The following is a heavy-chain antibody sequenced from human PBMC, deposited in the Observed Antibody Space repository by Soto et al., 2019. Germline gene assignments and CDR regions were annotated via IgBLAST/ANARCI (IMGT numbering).Heavy chain of an antibody. V-gene: IGHV4-59*01. J-gene: IGHJ6*03. D-gene: IGHD2-2*01. CDR2: MYYSGST. CDR3: ARGGEVVPAGSSGGGFYYYYYMDV. Sequence: QVQLQESGPGLVKPSETLSLTCTVSGGSISRYYWSWIRQPPGKGLEWIGYMYYSGSTNYNPSLKSRVTLSVDTSKNQFSLKLTSVTAADTAVYYCARGGEVVPAGSSGGGFYYYYYMDVWGKGTTVTVSS. CDR1: GGSISRYY.